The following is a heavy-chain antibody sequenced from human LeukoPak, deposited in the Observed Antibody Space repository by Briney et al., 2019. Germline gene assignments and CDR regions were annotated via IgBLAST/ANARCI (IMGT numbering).Heavy chain of an antibody. CDR3: ARDLGSGWYRWFDP. Sequence: TSETLSLTCTVSGGSISSYYWSWIRQPPGKGLEWIGYIYYSGSTNYNPSLKSRVTISVDTSQNQFSLRLSSVTAADTAVYYCARDLGSGWYRWFDPWGQGTLVTVSS. J-gene: IGHJ5*02. V-gene: IGHV4-59*12. CDR1: GGSISSYY. D-gene: IGHD6-19*01. CDR2: IYYSGST.